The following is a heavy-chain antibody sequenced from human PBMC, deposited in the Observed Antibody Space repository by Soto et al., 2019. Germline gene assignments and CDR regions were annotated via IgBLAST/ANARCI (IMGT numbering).Heavy chain of an antibody. D-gene: IGHD6-19*01. Sequence: PGGSLRLSFAASGFTFSSYSMNWVRQSPGKGLEWVSSISSSSSYIYYADSVKGRFTISRDNAKNSLYLQMNSLRAEDTAVYYCATLGIAVAGRGSAFDIWGQGTMVTVSS. CDR3: ATLGIAVAGRGSAFDI. CDR2: ISSSSSYI. V-gene: IGHV3-21*01. J-gene: IGHJ3*02. CDR1: GFTFSSYS.